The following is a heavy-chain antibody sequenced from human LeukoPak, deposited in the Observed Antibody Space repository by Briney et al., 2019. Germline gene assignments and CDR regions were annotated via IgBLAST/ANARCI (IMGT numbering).Heavy chain of an antibody. Sequence: GGSLRLSCAASGFTFSSYGMHWVRQAPGKGLEWVAFIRYDGSNKYYADSVKGRFTISRDNSKNTLYLQMNSLRAEDTAVYYCARPGDYYDSSGYYYRPGAFDIWGQGTMVTVSS. J-gene: IGHJ3*02. V-gene: IGHV3-30*02. CDR3: ARPGDYYDSSGYYYRPGAFDI. D-gene: IGHD3-22*01. CDR1: GFTFSSYG. CDR2: IRYDGSNK.